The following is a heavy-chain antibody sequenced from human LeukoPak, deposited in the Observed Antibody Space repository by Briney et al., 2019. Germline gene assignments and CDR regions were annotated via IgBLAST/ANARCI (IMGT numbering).Heavy chain of an antibody. D-gene: IGHD3-22*01. J-gene: IGHJ4*02. CDR2: ISSGSGYI. CDR3: ARGYYYDSSGYWAPFDY. CDR1: GFTFSSYS. Sequence: GGSLRLSCAASGFTFSSYSMNWVRQAPGKGLEWVSSISSGSGYIYYADSLKGRFTISRDNAKNSLYLQMNSLRAEDTAVYYCARGYYYDSSGYWAPFDYWGQGTLVTVSS. V-gene: IGHV3-21*01.